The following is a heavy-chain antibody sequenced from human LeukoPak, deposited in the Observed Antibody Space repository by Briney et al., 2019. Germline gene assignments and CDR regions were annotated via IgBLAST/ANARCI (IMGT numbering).Heavy chain of an antibody. CDR3: AKTKITLIVVSKPLSGALDV. CDR2: ISGSGGST. CDR1: GGSISSSNHY. J-gene: IGHJ3*01. V-gene: IGHV3-23*01. D-gene: IGHD3-22*01. Sequence: ETLSLTCTVSGGSISSSNHYWGWVRQAPGKGLEWVSAISGSGGSTHYADSVRGRFTISRDNSKNTLYLQMNGLRAEDTALYYCAKTKITLIVVSKPLSGALDVWGQGTMVTVSS.